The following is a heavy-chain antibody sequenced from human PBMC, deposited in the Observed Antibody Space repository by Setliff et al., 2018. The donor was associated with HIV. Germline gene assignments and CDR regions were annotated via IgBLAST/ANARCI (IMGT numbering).Heavy chain of an antibody. J-gene: IGHJ4*02. D-gene: IGHD5-12*01. CDR2: VFYAGFA. CDR1: GDSIRGYY. CDR3: ARQMPIPGIAITPVDY. Sequence: SETLSLTCTVSGDSIRGYYWSWIRQPPGKGLEWMGYVFYAGFAAYNPSLKSRLTISVDTSKSQFSLTLTSVTAADTAVYYCARQMPIPGIAITPVDYWGQGALVTVSS. V-gene: IGHV4-59*08.